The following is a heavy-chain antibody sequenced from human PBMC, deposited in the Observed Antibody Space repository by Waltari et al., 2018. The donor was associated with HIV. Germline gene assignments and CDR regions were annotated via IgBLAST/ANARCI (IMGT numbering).Heavy chain of an antibody. CDR3: TKSVGDSARGWFDP. V-gene: IGHV3-73*01. D-gene: IGHD4-17*01. CDR2: IRGKPNSYVT. CDR1: GFSFSGSA. J-gene: IGHJ5*02. Sequence: EVQLVESGGGLVQPGGSLKLSCAASGFSFSGSAMHWVRQASGKGLEWVGRIRGKPNSYVTAYAESLKGRFTISRDDSKNTAYLQMNSLKTEDTAVYYCTKSVGDSARGWFDPWGQEPWSPSPQ.